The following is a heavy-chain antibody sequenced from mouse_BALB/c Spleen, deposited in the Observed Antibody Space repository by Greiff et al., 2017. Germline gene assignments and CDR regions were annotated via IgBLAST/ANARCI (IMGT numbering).Heavy chain of an antibody. CDR2: INSNGGST. D-gene: IGHD1-1*01. CDR1: GFTFSSYG. CDR3: ARENYYGYWYFDV. Sequence: EVQLVESGGGLVQPGGSLKLSCAASGFTFSSYGMSWVRQTPDKRLELVATINSNGGSTYYPDSVKGRFTISRDNAKNTLYLQMSSLKSEDTAMYYCARENYYGYWYFDVWGAGTTVTVSA. V-gene: IGHV5-6-3*01. J-gene: IGHJ1*01.